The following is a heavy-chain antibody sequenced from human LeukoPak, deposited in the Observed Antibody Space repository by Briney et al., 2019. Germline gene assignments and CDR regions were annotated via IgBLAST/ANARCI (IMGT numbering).Heavy chain of an antibody. CDR1: GFTFSDYY. V-gene: IGHV3-11*01. CDR2: ISSSGSTI. Sequence: PGGSLRLSCAASGFTFSDYYMSWIRQAPGKGLEWVSYISSSGSTIYYADSVKGRFTISRDNAKNSLYLQMNSLRAEDTAVYYCASHYPYYDILTGYTPGIWGQGTMVTVSS. J-gene: IGHJ3*02. CDR3: ASHYPYYDILTGYTPGI. D-gene: IGHD3-9*01.